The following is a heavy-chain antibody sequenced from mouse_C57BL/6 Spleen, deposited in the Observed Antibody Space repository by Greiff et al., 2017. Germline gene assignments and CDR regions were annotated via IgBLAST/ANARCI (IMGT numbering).Heavy chain of an antibody. V-gene: IGHV3-1*01. CDR1: GYSITSGYD. CDR3: ARGHYSPGCFDV. CDR2: ISYSGST. D-gene: IGHD2-12*01. Sequence: EVQLQQSGPGMVKPSQSLSLTCTVTGYSITSGYDWHWIRHFPGNKLEWMGYISYSGSTNYNPSLKSRISITHDTSNNHFFLKLNSVTTEDTATYYCARGHYSPGCFDVWGTGTTVTVSS. J-gene: IGHJ1*03.